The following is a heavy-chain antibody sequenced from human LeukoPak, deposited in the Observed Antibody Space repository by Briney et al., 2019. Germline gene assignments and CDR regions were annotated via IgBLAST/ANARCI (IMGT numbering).Heavy chain of an antibody. V-gene: IGHV3-23*01. CDR1: GFTFSSYA. CDR2: ISGSGGST. J-gene: IGHJ4*02. CDR3: ATETNGRHYDY. Sequence: GGSLRLSCAASGFTFSSYAMSWVRQAPGKGLEWVSAISGSGGSTYYADSIKGRFTTSRDNANNFLYLQMNSLRAEDTAVYYCATETNGRHYDYWGQGTLLTVSS. D-gene: IGHD1-14*01.